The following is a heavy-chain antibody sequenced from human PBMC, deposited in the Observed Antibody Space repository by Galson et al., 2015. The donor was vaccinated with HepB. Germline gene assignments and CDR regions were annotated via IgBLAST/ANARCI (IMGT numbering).Heavy chain of an antibody. CDR3: AREEQLVNAFDI. V-gene: IGHV4-30-4*01. Sequence: TLSLTCTVSGGSISSGDYYWSWIRQPPGKGLEWIGYIYYSGSTYYNPSLKSRVTISVDTSKNQFSLKLSSVTAADTAVYYCAREEQLVNAFDIWGQGTMVTVSS. CDR1: GGSISSGDYY. D-gene: IGHD6-13*01. CDR2: IYYSGST. J-gene: IGHJ3*02.